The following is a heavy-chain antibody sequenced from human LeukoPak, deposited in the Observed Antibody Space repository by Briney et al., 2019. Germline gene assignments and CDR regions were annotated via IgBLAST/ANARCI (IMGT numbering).Heavy chain of an antibody. D-gene: IGHD3-10*01. CDR1: GVTFSDYW. CDR3: ARLEPGSGRYFDL. CDR2: INSDGTNI. Sequence: PGESLRLSCTASGVTFSDYWMHWVRQAPGKGLMWVSRINSDGTNIGFTDSVRGRFTISRDNAKNTSYLQMNSLRAEDTAVYYCARLEPGSGRYFDLWGRGTLVTVPS. V-gene: IGHV3-74*01. J-gene: IGHJ2*01.